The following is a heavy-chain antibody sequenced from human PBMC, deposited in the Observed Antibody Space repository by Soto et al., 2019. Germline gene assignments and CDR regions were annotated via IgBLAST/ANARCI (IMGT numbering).Heavy chain of an antibody. CDR1: GFTLSDHY. Sequence: GGSLRLSCAVSGFTLSDHYIDWVRQAQGKGLEWVGRSRDKPQGYSTAYAASVKGRFTTSRDESKNSAYLQMNSLKTEDTAVYYCVRATYFSDSSGYTRCLDYWGQGTLVTVSS. J-gene: IGHJ4*02. D-gene: IGHD3-22*01. V-gene: IGHV3-72*01. CDR3: VRATYFSDSSGYTRCLDY. CDR2: SRDKPQGYST.